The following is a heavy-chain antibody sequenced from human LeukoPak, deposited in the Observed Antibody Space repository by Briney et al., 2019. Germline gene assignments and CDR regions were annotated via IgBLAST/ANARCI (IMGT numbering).Heavy chain of an antibody. CDR2: INWNGGST. V-gene: IGHV3-20*04. J-gene: IGHJ3*02. CDR1: GFTFDDYG. D-gene: IGHD3-3*01. CDR3: ARNFWSGYSGAFDI. Sequence: PGGSLRLSCAASGFTFDDYGMSWVRQAPGKGLEWVSGINWNGGSTGYADSVKGRFTISRDNAKTSLYLQMNSLRAEDTALYSCARNFWSGYSGAFDIWGQGTMVTVSS.